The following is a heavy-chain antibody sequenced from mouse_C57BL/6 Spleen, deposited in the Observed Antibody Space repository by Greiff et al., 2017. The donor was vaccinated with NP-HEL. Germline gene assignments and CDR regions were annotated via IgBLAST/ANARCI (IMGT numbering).Heavy chain of an antibody. CDR2: IRSKSNNYAT. CDR1: GFSFNTYA. Sequence: EVKVVESGGGLVQPKGSLKLSCAASGFSFNTYAMNWVRQAPGKGLEWVARIRSKSNNYATYYADSVKDRFTISRDDSESMLYLQMNNLKTEDTAMYYCVRQYGNYDAMDYWGQGTSVTVSS. V-gene: IGHV10-1*01. CDR3: VRQYGNYDAMDY. D-gene: IGHD2-1*01. J-gene: IGHJ4*01.